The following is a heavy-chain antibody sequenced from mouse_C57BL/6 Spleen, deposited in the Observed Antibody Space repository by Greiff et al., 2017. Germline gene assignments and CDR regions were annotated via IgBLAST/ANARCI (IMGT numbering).Heavy chain of an antibody. Sequence: QVQLQQSGAELVRPGSSVKLSCKASGYTFTSYWMHWVKQRPIQGLEWIGNIDPSDSETHYNQKFKDKATLTVDKSSSTAYMQLSSLTSEDSAVYYCARNDYGPTYYAMDYWGQGTSVTVSS. V-gene: IGHV1-52*01. CDR1: GYTFTSYW. CDR2: IDPSDSET. D-gene: IGHD2-4*01. J-gene: IGHJ4*01. CDR3: ARNDYGPTYYAMDY.